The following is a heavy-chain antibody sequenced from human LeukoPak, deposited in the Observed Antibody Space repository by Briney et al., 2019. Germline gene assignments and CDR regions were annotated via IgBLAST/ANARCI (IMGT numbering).Heavy chain of an antibody. V-gene: IGHV3-66*02. D-gene: IGHD3-3*01. CDR1: GFTVSSNY. J-gene: IGHJ6*03. CDR3: AREGSGYSYFYYMDV. CDR2: IYSAGYT. Sequence: GGSLRLSRAASGFTVSSNYMSWVRQAPGKGLEWVSVIYSAGYTYYADSVKGRFTISRDNSKNRVYLQMNSLKTEDTAVYYCAREGSGYSYFYYMDVWGKGTTVTVSS.